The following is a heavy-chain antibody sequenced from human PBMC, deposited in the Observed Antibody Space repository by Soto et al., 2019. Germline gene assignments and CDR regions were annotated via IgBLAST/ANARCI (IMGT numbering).Heavy chain of an antibody. V-gene: IGHV3-30*18. Sequence: GGSLRLSCAASGFTFSSYGMHWVRQAPGKGLEWVAVISYDGSNKYYADSVKGRFTISRDNSKNTLYLQMNSLRAEDTAVYYCAKGGMYCGGDCYLDENWFDPWGQGTLVTVSS. D-gene: IGHD2-21*02. CDR3: AKGGMYCGGDCYLDENWFDP. J-gene: IGHJ5*02. CDR2: ISYDGSNK. CDR1: GFTFSSYG.